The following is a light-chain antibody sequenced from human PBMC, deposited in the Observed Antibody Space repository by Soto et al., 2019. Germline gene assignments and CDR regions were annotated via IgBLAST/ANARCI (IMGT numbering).Light chain of an antibody. CDR1: QSVSSN. V-gene: IGKV3-15*01. CDR3: KQYKEWPPFT. J-gene: IGKJ5*01. Sequence: EIVMTQSPATLSVSPGERATLSCRASQSVSSNLAWYQQKPGQAPRLLIYGASTRATGVTARFSGSGSGTEFTLSISSLQSEDFAVYYCKQYKEWPPFTFGQGTRLEIK. CDR2: GAS.